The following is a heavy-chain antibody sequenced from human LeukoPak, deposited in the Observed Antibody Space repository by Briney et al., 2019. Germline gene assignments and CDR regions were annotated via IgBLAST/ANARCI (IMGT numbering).Heavy chain of an antibody. V-gene: IGHV3-30*02. CDR1: GFTFSSYG. CDR2: IWYDGSNK. Sequence: GGSLRLSCAASGFTFSSYGMHWVRQAPGKGLEWVAVIWYDGSNKYYADSVKGRFTISRDNSKNTLYLQMNSLRAEDTALYYCAKASGSSWYSRFDYWGQGTLVTVSS. CDR3: AKASGSSWYSRFDY. J-gene: IGHJ4*02. D-gene: IGHD6-13*01.